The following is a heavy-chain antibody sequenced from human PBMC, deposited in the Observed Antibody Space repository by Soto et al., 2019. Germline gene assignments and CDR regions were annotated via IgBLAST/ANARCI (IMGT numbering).Heavy chain of an antibody. CDR1: GFSLSSNGVG. Sequence: SGPTLVNPTHTLTLTCTFSGFSLSSNGVGVGWIRQPPGEALEWLALIYWSDDERYSPSLKSRLTISKDTSKNQVVLTMTNMETVDTATYDCARTDRVSRYFDNWGQGTPVTVSS. D-gene: IGHD5-12*01. J-gene: IGHJ4*02. V-gene: IGHV2-5*01. CDR2: IYWSDDE. CDR3: ARTDRVSRYFDN.